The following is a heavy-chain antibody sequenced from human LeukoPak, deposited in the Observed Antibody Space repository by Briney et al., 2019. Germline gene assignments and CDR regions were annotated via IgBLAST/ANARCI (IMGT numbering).Heavy chain of an antibody. D-gene: IGHD6-19*01. CDR3: ARLRVSGYSSGPSDY. CDR1: GGSISSGGYY. Sequence: SETLSLTCTVSGGSISSGGYYWSWIRQHPGKGLEWIGYIYYSGSTYYNPSLKSRVTISVDTSKNQFSLKLSSVTAADTAVYYCARLRVSGYSSGPSDYWGQGTLVTVSS. V-gene: IGHV4-31*03. J-gene: IGHJ4*02. CDR2: IYYSGST.